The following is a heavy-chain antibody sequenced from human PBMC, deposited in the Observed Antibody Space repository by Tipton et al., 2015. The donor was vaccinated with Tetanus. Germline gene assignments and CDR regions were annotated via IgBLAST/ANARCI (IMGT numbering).Heavy chain of an antibody. Sequence: SLRLSCAASGMTLSYFAMSWVRQAPGKGLEWVSGISGSGDRIFYADSVKGRFTISRDNAKNTLYLQMNSLRAEDTAVYYCARYLFAYGMDVWGQGTTVTVSS. J-gene: IGHJ6*02. CDR3: ARYLFAYGMDV. D-gene: IGHD2-15*01. CDR2: ISGSGDRI. CDR1: GMTLSYFA. V-gene: IGHV3-23*01.